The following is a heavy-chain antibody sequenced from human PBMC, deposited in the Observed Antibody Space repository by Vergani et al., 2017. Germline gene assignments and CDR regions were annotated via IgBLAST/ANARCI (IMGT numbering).Heavy chain of an antibody. CDR2: IKQDGSEK. CDR1: GFTFSSYW. V-gene: IGHV3-7*01. J-gene: IGHJ4*02. D-gene: IGHD3-16*01. Sequence: EVQLVESGGGLVQPGGSLRLSCAASGFTFSSYWMSWVRQAPGKGLEWVANIKQDGSEKYYVDSVKGRFTISRDNAKNSLYLQMNSLRAEDTAVYYCARDTNVYYDYIWGSYSLYDYWGQGTLVTVSS. CDR3: ARDTNVYYDYIWGSYSLYDY.